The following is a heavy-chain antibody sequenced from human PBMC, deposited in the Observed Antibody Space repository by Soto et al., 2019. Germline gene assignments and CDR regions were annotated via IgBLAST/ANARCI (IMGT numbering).Heavy chain of an antibody. CDR2: IIPIFGTA. CDR1: GYSLNSND. V-gene: IGHV1-69*06. D-gene: IGHD2-21*02. CDR3: AKDWDIVVVTAIRYGMDV. Sequence: ASVKVSCKASGYSLNSNDINWVRQAPGQRLEWMGGIIPIFGTANYAQKLQGRVTITADNSKNTLYLQMNSLRAEDTAVYYCAKDWDIVVVTAIRYGMDVWGQGTTVTVSS. J-gene: IGHJ6*02.